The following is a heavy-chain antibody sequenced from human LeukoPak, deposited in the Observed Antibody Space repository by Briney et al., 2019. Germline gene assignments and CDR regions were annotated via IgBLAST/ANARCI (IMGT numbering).Heavy chain of an antibody. Sequence: SETLSLTCAVYGGSFSGYYWSWIRHPPGKGREWIGEINHSGSTNYNPSLKSRVTISVDTSKNQFSLKLSSVTAADTAVYYCARRLWFGGYYFDYWGQGTLVTVSS. CDR1: GGSFSGYY. D-gene: IGHD3-10*01. CDR2: INHSGST. J-gene: IGHJ4*02. V-gene: IGHV4-34*01. CDR3: ARRLWFGGYYFDY.